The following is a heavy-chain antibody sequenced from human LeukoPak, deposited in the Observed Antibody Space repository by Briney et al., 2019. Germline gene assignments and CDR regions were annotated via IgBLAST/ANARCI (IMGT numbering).Heavy chain of an antibody. CDR1: GFTFSYYW. Sequence: GGSLRLSCAASGFTFSYYWMHWVRQAPGKGLVWVSRINHDATSTSYADSVKGRFTISRDNAKNTLYLQMNTLRAEDTAVYYCVRAPYSTGRGYYFDYWGQGTLVTVSS. D-gene: IGHD2-8*02. CDR2: INHDATST. CDR3: VRAPYSTGRGYYFDY. J-gene: IGHJ4*02. V-gene: IGHV3-74*01.